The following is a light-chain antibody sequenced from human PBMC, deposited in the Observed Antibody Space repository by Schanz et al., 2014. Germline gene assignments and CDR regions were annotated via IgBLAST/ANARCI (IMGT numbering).Light chain of an antibody. Sequence: QSALTQPPSASGSPGQSVTISCTGTSSDVGGYNYVSWYQQHPGKAPKLMIYEVNKRPSGVPDRFTGSKSGNTASLTVSGLQAEDEGDYYCCSYAGSSTLVLFGGGTKLTVL. CDR1: SSDVGGYNY. J-gene: IGLJ2*01. V-gene: IGLV2-8*01. CDR2: EVN. CDR3: CSYAGSSTLVL.